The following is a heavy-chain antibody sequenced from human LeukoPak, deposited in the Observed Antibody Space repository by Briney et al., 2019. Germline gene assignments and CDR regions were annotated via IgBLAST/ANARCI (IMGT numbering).Heavy chain of an antibody. D-gene: IGHD1-1*01. Sequence: GGSLRLSCAASGFTFSSYAMHWVRQAPGKGLEWVAVISYDGSNKYYADSVKGRFPISRDNSKNTLYLQMNSLRAEDTAVYYCAREYSFTGAEAFDYWGQGTLVTVSS. CDR3: AREYSFTGAEAFDY. J-gene: IGHJ4*02. V-gene: IGHV3-30-3*01. CDR1: GFTFSSYA. CDR2: ISYDGSNK.